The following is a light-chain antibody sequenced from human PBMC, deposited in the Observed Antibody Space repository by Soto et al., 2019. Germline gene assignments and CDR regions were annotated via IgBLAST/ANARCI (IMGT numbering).Light chain of an antibody. CDR3: SSYTSSYTLGV. J-gene: IGLJ1*01. CDR1: SSDVGGYNF. Sequence: QSALTQPASVSGSPGQSITISCTGTSSDVGGYNFVSWYQQHPGKAPKLRIHGVSNRPSGVSNRFSGSKSGNTASLTISGLQAEDEADYYCSSYTSSYTLGVFGTGTKLTVL. CDR2: GVS. V-gene: IGLV2-14*01.